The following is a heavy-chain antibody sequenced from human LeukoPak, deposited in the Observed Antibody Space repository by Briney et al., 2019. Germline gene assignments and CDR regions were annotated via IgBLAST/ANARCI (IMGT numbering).Heavy chain of an antibody. Sequence: GRSLRLCCAASGFTFSNYGMHWVRQAPGKGLEWVAVISYDGSNEYYADSVKGRFTISRDTSRNTLYLQMNSLRAEDTALYYCARKFLTGRLIDYWGQGTLVTVSS. V-gene: IGHV3-30*03. CDR2: ISYDGSNE. J-gene: IGHJ4*02. D-gene: IGHD7-27*01. CDR3: ARKFLTGRLIDY. CDR1: GFTFSNYG.